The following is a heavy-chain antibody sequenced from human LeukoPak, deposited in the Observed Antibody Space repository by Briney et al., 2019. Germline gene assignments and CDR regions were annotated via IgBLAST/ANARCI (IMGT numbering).Heavy chain of an antibody. V-gene: IGHV3-33*01. CDR2: IWYDGSNK. J-gene: IGHJ4*02. Sequence: GRSLRLSCAASGFTFSSYGMHWVRQAPGKGLEWVAVIWYDGSNKYYADSVKGQFTISRDNSKNTLYLQMNSLRAEDTAVYYCARATLRIGAFDYWGQGTLVTVSS. D-gene: IGHD2/OR15-2a*01. CDR3: ARATLRIGAFDY. CDR1: GFTFSSYG.